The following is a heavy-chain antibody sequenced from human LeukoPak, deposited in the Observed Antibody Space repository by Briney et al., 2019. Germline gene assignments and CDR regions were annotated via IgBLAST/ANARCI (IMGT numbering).Heavy chain of an antibody. CDR1: GFTFSDYY. V-gene: IGHV3-11*01. CDR2: ISISGSTI. CDR3: ERRSGSSSTPFDY. D-gene: IGHD1-26*01. J-gene: IGHJ4*02. Sequence: GGSLRVSCAASGFTFSDYYMSWIRQAPGHGLEWVSYISISGSTIYYADSVKGRFTISRDNAKNSLYLQMNSLRAEDTAVYDCERRSGSSSTPFDYWGQGTLVTVSS.